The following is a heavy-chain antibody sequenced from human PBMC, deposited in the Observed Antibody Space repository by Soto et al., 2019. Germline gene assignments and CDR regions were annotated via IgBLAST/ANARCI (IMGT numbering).Heavy chain of an antibody. CDR2: IYYSGST. J-gene: IGHJ4*02. D-gene: IGHD5-12*01. V-gene: IGHV4-61*01. CDR3: ARVEKRRDGYNYFDY. CDR1: GGSVSSGSYY. Sequence: QVQLQESGPGLVKPSETLSLTCTVSGGSVSSGSYYWSWIRQPPGKGLEWIGYIYYSGSTNYNPSLKSLVTISVDKPKNQFSLKLSSVTAADRAGYYCARVEKRRDGYNYFDYWGQGTLVPVSS.